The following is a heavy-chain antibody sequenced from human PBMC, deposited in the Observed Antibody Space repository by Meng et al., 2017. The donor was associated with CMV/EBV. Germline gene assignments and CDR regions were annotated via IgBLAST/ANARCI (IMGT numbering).Heavy chain of an antibody. J-gene: IGHJ6*02. Sequence: GGSLRLSCAASGFTFSSYSMNWVRQAPGKGLEWVSSISSSSYIYYADSVKGRFTISRDNAKNSLYLQMNSLRAEDTAVYYCASGLYSSPAYYYYGMDVWGQGTTVTVSS. CDR3: ASGLYSSPAYYYYGMDV. CDR2: ISSSSYI. V-gene: IGHV3-21*01. D-gene: IGHD6-13*01. CDR1: GFTFSSYS.